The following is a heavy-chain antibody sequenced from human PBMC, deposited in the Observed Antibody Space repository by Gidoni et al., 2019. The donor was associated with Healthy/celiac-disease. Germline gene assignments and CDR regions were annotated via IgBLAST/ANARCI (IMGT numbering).Heavy chain of an antibody. CDR3: ARGATHYDSSGYYYDS. CDR2: IYHSGST. J-gene: IGHJ5*01. D-gene: IGHD3-22*01. Sequence: QLQLQESGSGLVKPSQTLSLTCAVSGGSISGGGYSWSWIRQPPGKGLEWIGYIYHSGSTYYNPSLKSRVTISVDRSKNQFSLKRSSVTAADTAVYYCARGATHYDSSGYYYDSWGQGTLVTVSS. V-gene: IGHV4-30-2*01. CDR1: GGSISGGGYS.